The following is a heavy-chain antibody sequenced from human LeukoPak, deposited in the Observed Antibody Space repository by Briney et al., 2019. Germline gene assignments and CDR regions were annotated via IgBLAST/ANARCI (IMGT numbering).Heavy chain of an antibody. Sequence: PGGSLRLSCAASGFTFSSYWMSWVRQAPGKGLEWVSYISSSGGTIYYADSVKGRFTISRDNAKNSLYLQMNSLRAEDTAVYYCARLHYDFVWGIFDYWGQGTLVTVSS. CDR1: GFTFSSYW. J-gene: IGHJ4*02. V-gene: IGHV3-48*04. CDR2: ISSSGGTI. D-gene: IGHD3-16*01. CDR3: ARLHYDFVWGIFDY.